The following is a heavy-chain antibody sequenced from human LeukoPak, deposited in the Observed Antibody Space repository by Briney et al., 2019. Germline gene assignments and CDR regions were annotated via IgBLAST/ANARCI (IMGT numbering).Heavy chain of an antibody. CDR2: IYSGGNT. CDR1: GFTVSSNS. CDR3: ARDPYNGAYSEGYYYYYMDV. D-gene: IGHD1-1*01. V-gene: IGHV3-53*01. Sequence: QPGGSLRLSCTVSGFTVSSNSWSWVRQAPGKGLEWVSFIYSGGNTHYSDSVKGRFTISRDNAKNSLYLQMNSLRVEDTAIYYCARDPYNGAYSEGYYYYYMDVWGKGTTVTVSS. J-gene: IGHJ6*03.